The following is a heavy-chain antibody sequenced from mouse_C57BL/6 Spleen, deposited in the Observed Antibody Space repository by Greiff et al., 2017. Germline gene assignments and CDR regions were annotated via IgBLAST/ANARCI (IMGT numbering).Heavy chain of an antibody. V-gene: IGHV1-69*01. CDR1: GYTFTSYW. D-gene: IGHD2-5*01. CDR3: ARRGANSNYGY. Sequence: QVQLQQPGAELVMPGASVKLSCKASGYTFTSYWMHWVKQRPGQGLEWIGEIDPSDSYTNYNQKFKGKSTLTVDKSSSTAYMQLSSLTSEDSAVYYCARRGANSNYGYWGQGNTLTVSS. J-gene: IGHJ2*01. CDR2: IDPSDSYT.